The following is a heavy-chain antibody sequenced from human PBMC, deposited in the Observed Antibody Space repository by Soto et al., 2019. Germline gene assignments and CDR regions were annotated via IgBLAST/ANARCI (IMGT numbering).Heavy chain of an antibody. V-gene: IGHV4-34*01. CDR1: GGSFSGYY. Sequence: LSLTCAVYGGSFSGYYWSWIRQPPGKGLEWIGEINHSGSTNYNPSLKSRVTISVDTSKNQFSLELSSVTAADTAVYYCARTLWIPFDYWGQGTLVTVSS. D-gene: IGHD5-12*01. J-gene: IGHJ4*02. CDR3: ARTLWIPFDY. CDR2: INHSGST.